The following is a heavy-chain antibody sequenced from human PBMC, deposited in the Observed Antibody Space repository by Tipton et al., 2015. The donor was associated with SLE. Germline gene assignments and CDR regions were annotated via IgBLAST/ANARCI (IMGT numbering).Heavy chain of an antibody. D-gene: IGHD6-13*01. CDR2: INHSGST. J-gene: IGHJ4*02. CDR3: ARDAIAAAGTFDY. Sequence: LRLSCAASGFTFSSYAMHWVRQAPGKGLEWIGEINHSGSTNYNPSLKSRVTISVDTSKNQFSLKLSSVTAADTAVYYCARDAIAAAGTFDYWGQGTLVTVSS. CDR1: GFTFSSYA. V-gene: IGHV4-34*01.